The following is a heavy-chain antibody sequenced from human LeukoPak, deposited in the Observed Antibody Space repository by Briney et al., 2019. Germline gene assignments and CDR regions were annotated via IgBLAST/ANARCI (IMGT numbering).Heavy chain of an antibody. Sequence: GGSLRLSCAASGFTFRDYNMNWVRQVPGRGLEWVSTISSRGDSTYVADSVKGRFTISRDNSKNSLYLQMNTVRAEDTAVYYCVKGPRPDITVAHTVENWGQGTLVTVSS. CDR2: ISSRGDST. D-gene: IGHD6-19*01. V-gene: IGHV3-23*01. CDR3: VKGPRPDITVAHTVEN. CDR1: GFTFRDYN. J-gene: IGHJ4*02.